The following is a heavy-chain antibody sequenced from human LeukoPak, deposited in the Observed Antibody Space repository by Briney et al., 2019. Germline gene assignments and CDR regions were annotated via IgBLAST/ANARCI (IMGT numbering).Heavy chain of an antibody. CDR2: ISSSSSYI. D-gene: IGHD3-22*01. J-gene: IGHJ6*02. CDR3: ASYDSSGSDTGDYYYYGMDV. V-gene: IGHV3-21*01. CDR1: GFTFSSYW. Sequence: GGSLRLSCAASGFTFSSYWMNWVRQAPGKGLEWVSTISSSSSYIYYADSVKGRFTISRDNAKSSLYLQMNSLRAEDTAVYYCASYDSSGSDTGDYYYYGMDVWGQGTTVTVSS.